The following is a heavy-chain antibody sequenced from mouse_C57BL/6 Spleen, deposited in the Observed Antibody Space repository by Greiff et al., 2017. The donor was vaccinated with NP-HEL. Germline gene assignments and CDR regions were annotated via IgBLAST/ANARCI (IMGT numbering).Heavy chain of an antibody. CDR1: GFSFNTYA. CDR3: VRHEDYYGSSYWYFDV. Sequence: EVRLVESGGGLVQPKGSLKLSCAASGFSFNTYAMNWVRQAPGKGVEWVARIRSKSNNYATYYADSVKDRFTISRDDSESMLYLQMNNLKTEDTAMYYCVRHEDYYGSSYWYFDVWGTGTTVTVSS. V-gene: IGHV10-1*01. CDR2: IRSKSNNYAT. D-gene: IGHD1-1*01. J-gene: IGHJ1*03.